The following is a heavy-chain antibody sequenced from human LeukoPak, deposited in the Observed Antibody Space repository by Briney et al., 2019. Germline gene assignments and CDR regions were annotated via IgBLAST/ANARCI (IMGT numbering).Heavy chain of an antibody. D-gene: IGHD3-3*01. CDR3: AKGGRFLEWLHWFDH. Sequence: GGSLRLSCAASGFTFSSYAMRWVCQAPGKGLEWVSSISGSGGSTYYADSVKGRFTISRDNSKNTLYLQMNSLRAEDTAVYYCAKGGRFLEWLHWFDHWGQGTLVTVSS. J-gene: IGHJ5*02. CDR1: GFTFSSYA. CDR2: ISGSGGST. V-gene: IGHV3-23*01.